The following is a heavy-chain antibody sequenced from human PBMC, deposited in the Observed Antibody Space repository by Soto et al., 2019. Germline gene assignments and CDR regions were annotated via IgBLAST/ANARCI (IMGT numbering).Heavy chain of an antibody. CDR2: IIPIFGTA. CDR3: ARDLSGGYHPYFDY. V-gene: IGHV1-69*13. D-gene: IGHD5-12*01. J-gene: IGHJ4*02. CDR1: GGTFGSYA. Sequence: SVKVSCKAPGGTFGSYAISWVRQAPGQGLEWMGGIIPIFGTANYAQKFQGRVTITADESTSTAYMELSSLRSEDTAVYYCARDLSGGYHPYFDYWGQRTLVTVSS.